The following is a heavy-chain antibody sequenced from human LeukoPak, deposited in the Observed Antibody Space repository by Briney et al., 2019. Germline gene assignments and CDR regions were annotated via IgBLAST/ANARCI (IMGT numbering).Heavy chain of an antibody. D-gene: IGHD3-10*01. CDR3: AKAEIHYYGSGEELIPFDY. V-gene: IGHV3-23*01. CDR1: GFTFSSYA. CDR2: ISGSGGST. Sequence: PGGSLRLSCAASGFTFSSYAMSWVRQAPGKGLEWVSAISGSGGSTYYADSVKGRFTISRDNSKNTLYLQMNSLRAEDTAVYYCAKAEIHYYGSGEELIPFDYWGQGTLVTVSS. J-gene: IGHJ4*02.